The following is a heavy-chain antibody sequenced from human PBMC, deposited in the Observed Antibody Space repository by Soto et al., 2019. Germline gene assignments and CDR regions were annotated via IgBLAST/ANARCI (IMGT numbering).Heavy chain of an antibody. CDR3: AAWAGQSRDYGGPFDY. V-gene: IGHV1-18*01. D-gene: IGHD4-17*01. CDR2: ISGYNGNT. CDR1: GYTFTTYG. Sequence: QVQPVQSGPDVKKPGASVKVSCKASGYTFTTYGVSWVRQAPGQGLEWMGWISGYNGNTKYAQRLQGRVTMTTDTSTNTGYMELRSLTSDDTAVYYCAAWAGQSRDYGGPFDYCGQGTLVTVSA. J-gene: IGHJ4*02.